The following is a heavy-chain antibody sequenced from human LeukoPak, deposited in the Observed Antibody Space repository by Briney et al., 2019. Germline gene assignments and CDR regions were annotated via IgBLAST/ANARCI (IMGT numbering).Heavy chain of an antibody. Sequence: PSQTLSLTCTVSGGSISSGSYYWSWIRQPPGKGLEWIGEINHSGSTNYNPSLKSRVTISVDTSKNQFSLKLSSVTAADTAVYYCARGVRSVVVPAAYRNWFDPWGQGTLVTVSS. CDR2: INHSGST. J-gene: IGHJ5*02. CDR1: GGSISSGSYY. CDR3: ARGVRSVVVPAAYRNWFDP. V-gene: IGHV4-39*07. D-gene: IGHD2-2*01.